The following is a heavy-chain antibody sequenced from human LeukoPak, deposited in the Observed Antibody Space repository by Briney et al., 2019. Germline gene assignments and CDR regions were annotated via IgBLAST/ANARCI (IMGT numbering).Heavy chain of an antibody. CDR1: GFTFSTYW. CDR2: MNQDGSAI. V-gene: IGHV3-7*01. Sequence: GGTLRLACAASGFTFSTYWMSWARQAPGQGLEWVAKMNQDGSAISYVDSVKGRFTISRDNAKNSLYLQMNSLRAEDTAVYYCASADSGRNSFAPWGQGTLAIVSS. J-gene: IGHJ5*02. D-gene: IGHD6-19*01. CDR3: ASADSGRNSFAP.